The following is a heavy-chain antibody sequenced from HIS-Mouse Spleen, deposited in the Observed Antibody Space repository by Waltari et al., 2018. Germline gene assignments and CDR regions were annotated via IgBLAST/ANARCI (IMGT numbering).Heavy chain of an antibody. CDR3: ARGHDYSNYFDY. Sequence: QVQLVQSGAEVKKPGASVKVSCKASGYTFPIYDINWVRQATGQGPEWMGWMNPNSGNTGYAQKFQGRVTMTRNTSISTAYMELSSLRSEDTAVYYCARGHDYSNYFDYWGQGTLVTVSS. V-gene: IGHV1-8*01. J-gene: IGHJ4*02. CDR1: GYTFPIYD. CDR2: MNPNSGNT. D-gene: IGHD4-4*01.